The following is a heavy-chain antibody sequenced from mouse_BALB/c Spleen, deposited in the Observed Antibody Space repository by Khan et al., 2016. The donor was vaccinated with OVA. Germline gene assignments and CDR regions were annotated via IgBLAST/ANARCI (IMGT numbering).Heavy chain of an antibody. Sequence: QVQLQQPGAELVMPGASVKMSRKASGYTFADYWMHWVKQRPGQGLEWIGAIDTSDSYTSYNQKFKGKATLTVDESSSTAYMQLSSLTSEDSAVYYGARPYYGSSSAWFAYWGQGTLVTVSA. D-gene: IGHD1-1*01. J-gene: IGHJ3*01. CDR1: GYTFADYW. CDR2: IDTSDSYT. CDR3: ARPYYGSSSAWFAY. V-gene: IGHV1-69*01.